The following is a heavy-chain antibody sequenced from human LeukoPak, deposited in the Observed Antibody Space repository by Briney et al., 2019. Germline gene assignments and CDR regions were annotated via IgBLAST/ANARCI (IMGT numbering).Heavy chain of an antibody. D-gene: IGHD3-10*01. J-gene: IGHJ4*02. Sequence: ASVKVSCKASGYTFTGYYMHWVRQAPGQGLEWMGWINAGNGNTKYSQKFQGRVTITRDTSASTAYMELSSLRSEDTAVYYCARDFRDGSGTRPVDYWGQGTLVTVSS. CDR3: ARDFRDGSGTRPVDY. V-gene: IGHV1-3*01. CDR2: INAGNGNT. CDR1: GYTFTGYY.